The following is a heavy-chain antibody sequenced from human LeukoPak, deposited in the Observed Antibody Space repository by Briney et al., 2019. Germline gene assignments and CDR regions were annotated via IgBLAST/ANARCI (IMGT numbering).Heavy chain of an antibody. CDR2: IYYSGST. J-gene: IGHJ5*02. V-gene: IGHV4-59*01. CDR3: ARESRGGSYYNWFDP. CDR1: GGSISSYY. Sequence: PSETLSLTCTVSGGSISSYYWSWIRQPPGKGLEWIGYIYYSGSTNYNPSLKSRVTISVDTSKNQFSLKLSSVTAADTAAYYCARESRGGSYYNWFDPWGQGTLVTVSS. D-gene: IGHD1-26*01.